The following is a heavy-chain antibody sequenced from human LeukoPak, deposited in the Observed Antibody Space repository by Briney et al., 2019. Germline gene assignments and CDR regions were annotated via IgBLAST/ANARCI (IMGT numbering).Heavy chain of an antibody. CDR2: IIPMFGTA. CDR1: GGTFISYA. Sequence: SVKVSCKASGGTFISYAISWVRQAPGRGLEWMGGIIPMFGTANYAQKFQGRVTITADESANIAYMELSSLRSEDTAVYYCARGPFPPAATVATNNWFDPWGQGTLVTVSS. D-gene: IGHD6-13*01. CDR3: ARGPFPPAATVATNNWFDP. V-gene: IGHV1-69*13. J-gene: IGHJ5*02.